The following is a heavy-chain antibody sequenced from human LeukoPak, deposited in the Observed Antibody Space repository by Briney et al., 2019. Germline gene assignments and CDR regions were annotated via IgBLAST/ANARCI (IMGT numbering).Heavy chain of an antibody. J-gene: IGHJ3*02. Sequence: GGSLRLSCAASGFTFSSYGMHWVRQAPGKGLEWVAVISYDGSNKYYADSVKGRFTISRDNSKNTLYLQMNSLRAEDTAVYYCAKGFSAVVVVAAIVGDHDAFDIWGQGTMVTVSS. D-gene: IGHD2-15*01. CDR2: ISYDGSNK. CDR3: AKGFSAVVVVAAIVGDHDAFDI. CDR1: GFTFSSYG. V-gene: IGHV3-30*18.